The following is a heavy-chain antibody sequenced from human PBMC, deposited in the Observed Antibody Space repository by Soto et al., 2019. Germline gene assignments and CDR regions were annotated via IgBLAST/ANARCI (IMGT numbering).Heavy chain of an antibody. CDR1: GCRFSRYA. D-gene: IGHD2-2*01. CDR3: AKAPTSYWFTYDY. J-gene: IGHJ4*02. V-gene: IGHV3-23*01. CDR2: ITGDGGVT. Sequence: GGSLRLSCASSGCRFSRYAMSWVRQAPGKGLEWVSAITGDGGVTFYADSVKGRLTISRDNSKNALFLQMNSLRAEDTAVYYCAKAPTSYWFTYDYWGQGTLVTVSS.